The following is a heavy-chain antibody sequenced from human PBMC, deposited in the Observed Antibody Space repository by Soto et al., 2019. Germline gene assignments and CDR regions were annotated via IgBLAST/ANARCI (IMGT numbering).Heavy chain of an antibody. CDR3: ATHDGPAAAGLGLDF. V-gene: IGHV3-7*02. D-gene: IGHD6-13*01. J-gene: IGHJ4*02. CDR1: GFTFSSRW. CDR2: IKQDENGK. Sequence: EVQLVESGGGLVQPGGSLRLSCEASGFTFSSRWMTWVRQGPGKGLEWVANIKQDENGKDYVDSVKGRFTISRDNAKKSLYLQMNSLRAEDTAVYYCATHDGPAAAGLGLDFWGQGTLVTVSS.